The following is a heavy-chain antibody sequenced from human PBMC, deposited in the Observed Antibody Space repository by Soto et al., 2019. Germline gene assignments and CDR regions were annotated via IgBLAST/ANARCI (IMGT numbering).Heavy chain of an antibody. V-gene: IGHV4-4*07. CDR3: ARGAPVTQHDY. D-gene: IGHD4-17*01. J-gene: IGHJ4*02. CDR2: IYTSGST. CDR1: GGSISSYY. Sequence: SETLSLTCTVSGGSISSYYWSWIRQPSGKGLEWIGRIYTSGSTNYNPSLKSRVTISVDTSKNQFSLKLSSVTAADTAVYYCARGAPVTQHDYWGQGTLDPVSA.